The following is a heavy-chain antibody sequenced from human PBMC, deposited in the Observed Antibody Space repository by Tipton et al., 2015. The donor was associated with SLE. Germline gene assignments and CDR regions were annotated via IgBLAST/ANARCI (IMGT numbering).Heavy chain of an antibody. V-gene: IGHV4-61*02. Sequence: TLSLTCTVSGGSISSGSRSWSWMRQPAGKALEWIGRIDSTESINYSPSLKSRVTISVDMSKNQIFLKMTSVTAADSAVYFCARVWLNNAFDIWGQGTRVTVSS. CDR1: GGSISSGSRS. D-gene: IGHD2/OR15-2a*01. CDR2: IDSTESI. CDR3: ARVWLNNAFDI. J-gene: IGHJ3*02.